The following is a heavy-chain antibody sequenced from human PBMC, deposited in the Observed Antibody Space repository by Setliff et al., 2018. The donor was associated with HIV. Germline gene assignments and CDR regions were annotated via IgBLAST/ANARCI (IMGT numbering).Heavy chain of an antibody. Sequence: PSETLSLTCGLNGVPFSDYYWNWIRQSPGKGLEWIVEVNHNGNINYNPSLQSRVTVSVDTSKPQFSLQMNGLSAEDTALYFCARGSWAGYESGGYYHFDFWGQGTLVTVSS. D-gene: IGHD3-22*01. CDR3: ARGSWAGYESGGYYHFDF. CDR1: GVPFSDYY. V-gene: IGHV4-34*01. CDR2: VNHNGNI. J-gene: IGHJ4*02.